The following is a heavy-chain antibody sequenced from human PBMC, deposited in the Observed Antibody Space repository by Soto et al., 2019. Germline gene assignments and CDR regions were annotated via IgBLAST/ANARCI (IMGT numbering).Heavy chain of an antibody. Sequence: LRLSCAASGFTFGSYAMSWVRQAPGKGLEWVSSMNGGGGSTYYAESVQGRFTISRDNSKNTLYLQMNSLRVGDTAVYYCAKDLTRRDFDYWGQGTLVTVSS. V-gene: IGHV3-23*01. J-gene: IGHJ4*02. CDR2: MNGGGGST. CDR1: GFTFGSYA. CDR3: AKDLTRRDFDY.